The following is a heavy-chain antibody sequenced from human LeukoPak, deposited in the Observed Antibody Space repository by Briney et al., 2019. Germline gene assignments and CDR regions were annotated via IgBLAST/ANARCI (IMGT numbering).Heavy chain of an antibody. CDR3: AKDYGGYYYYMDV. J-gene: IGHJ6*03. CDR2: ISWDGGST. V-gene: IGHV3-43*01. D-gene: IGHD3-10*01. Sequence: GGSLRLSCAASGFTFDDYAMHWVRQAPGKGLECVSLISWDGGSTYYADPVKGRFTISRDNSKNSLYLQMNSLRTEDTALYYCAKDYGGYYYYMDVWGKGTTVTISS. CDR1: GFTFDDYA.